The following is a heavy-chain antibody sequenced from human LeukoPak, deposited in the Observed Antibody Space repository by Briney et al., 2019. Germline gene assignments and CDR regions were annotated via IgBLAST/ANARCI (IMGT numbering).Heavy chain of an antibody. V-gene: IGHV1-58*01. CDR3: AAEAAYYYDSRDAFDV. J-gene: IGHJ3*01. CDR2: IVVGSGNT. Sequence: GASVTVSCKASGFTFTSSAVQWVRQARGQRLEWIGWIVVGSGNTNYAQKFQERVTITRDMSTSLVYMELSSLRSEDTAVYCCAAEAAYYYDSRDAFDVWGQGTMVTVSS. D-gene: IGHD3-22*01. CDR1: GFTFTSSA.